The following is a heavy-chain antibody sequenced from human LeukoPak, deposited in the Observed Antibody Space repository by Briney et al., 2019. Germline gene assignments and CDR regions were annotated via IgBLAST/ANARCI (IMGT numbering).Heavy chain of an antibody. V-gene: IGHV3-21*06. Sequence: GGSLRLSCTASGLTFSTSGFNWSGQAPGKGLGWVASIGHTGSDRYHADSIKGRFTISRHNANNFLYLQMNILRAEDTAVYYCATETNGRHYDYWGQGTLLTVSS. J-gene: IGHJ4*02. CDR2: IGHTGSDR. CDR1: GLTFSTSG. D-gene: IGHD1-14*01. CDR3: ATETNGRHYDY.